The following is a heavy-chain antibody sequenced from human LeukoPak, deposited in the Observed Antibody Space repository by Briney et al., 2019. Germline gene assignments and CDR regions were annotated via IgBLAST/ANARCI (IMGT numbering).Heavy chain of an antibody. Sequence: SETLSLTCTVSGGSISSSSCHWGWIRQSPGKGLEWIGNIYYGGSTYYNPSLQSRVTISVDTSKNEFSLKLGSVTAADTAVYYCARDPIVGVERPVDVWGQGTTVTVSS. CDR3: ARDPIVGVERPVDV. V-gene: IGHV4-39*02. J-gene: IGHJ6*02. D-gene: IGHD1-26*01. CDR1: GGSISSSSCH. CDR2: IYYGGST.